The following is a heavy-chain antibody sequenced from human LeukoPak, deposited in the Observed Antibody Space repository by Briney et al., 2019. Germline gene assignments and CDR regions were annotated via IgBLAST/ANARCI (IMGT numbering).Heavy chain of an antibody. CDR2: IIPIFGTA. CDR1: GGTFSSYA. J-gene: IGHJ4*02. V-gene: IGHV1-69*05. D-gene: IGHD3-10*01. Sequence: ASVKVSCKASGGTFSSYAISWVRQTPGQGLEWMGGIIPIFGTANYAQKFQGRVTLTTDESTSTAYMGPSSLRSEDTAVYYCARDFYGSGSYDYWGQGTLVTVPS. CDR3: ARDFYGSGSYDY.